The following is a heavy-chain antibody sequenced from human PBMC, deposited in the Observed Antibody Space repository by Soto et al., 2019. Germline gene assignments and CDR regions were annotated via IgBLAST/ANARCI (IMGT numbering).Heavy chain of an antibody. CDR2: ISSSSSTI. CDR1: GFTFSSYS. J-gene: IGHJ5*01. V-gene: IGHV3-48*02. D-gene: IGHD6-6*01. Sequence: PGGSLRLSCAASGFTFSSYSMNWVRQAPGKGLQWVSYISSSSSTIYYADSVKGRFTISRDNAKNSLYLQMNSLRDEDTAVYFCARGLAARPSWFDYWGQGTLVTVSS. CDR3: ARGLAARPSWFDY.